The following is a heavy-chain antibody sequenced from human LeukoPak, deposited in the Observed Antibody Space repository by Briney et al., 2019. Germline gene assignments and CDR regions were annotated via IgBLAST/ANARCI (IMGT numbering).Heavy chain of an antibody. CDR1: GFTFSNSW. CDR3: TRGGGQLDF. J-gene: IGHJ4*02. V-gene: IGHV3-7*01. D-gene: IGHD1-1*01. Sequence: GGSLRLSCAAFGFTFSNSWMSWVRQAPGKGLEWVANMNQDGSSIYYVDSVKGRFTISRDNAKYSLYLHMNSLRAEDTAAYYCTRGGGQLDFWGQGTLVTVSS. CDR2: MNQDGSSI.